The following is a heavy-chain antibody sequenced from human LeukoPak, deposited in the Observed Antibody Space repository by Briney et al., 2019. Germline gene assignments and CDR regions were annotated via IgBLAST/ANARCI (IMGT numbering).Heavy chain of an antibody. CDR3: ARVSYRGAEAEGLAYDY. CDR1: GFTLRSYK. CDR2: ISSSSSYI. Sequence: GGSLRLSCVASGFTLRSYKMHWVRQAPGKGLEWVSSISSSSSYIYYADSVKGRFTISRDNAKNSLYLQMNSLRAEDTAVYYCARVSYRGAEAEGLAYDYWGQGTLVTVSS. D-gene: IGHD6-19*01. V-gene: IGHV3-21*01. J-gene: IGHJ4*02.